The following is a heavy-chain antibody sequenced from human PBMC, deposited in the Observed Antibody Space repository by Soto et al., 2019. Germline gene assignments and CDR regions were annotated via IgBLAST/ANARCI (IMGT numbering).Heavy chain of an antibody. V-gene: IGHV3-74*01. Sequence: EVQLVESEGGLVQPGGSLRLSCAASGFTFSYYWMHWVRQAPGQGLVWVSRIHSDGSSTTYADSVKGRFTISRDNAKNTLYRQMTSLRAEDTAVYYCARGGRGAFDLWGQGTMVTVSS. CDR2: IHSDGSST. J-gene: IGHJ3*01. CDR3: ARGGRGAFDL. D-gene: IGHD2-15*01. CDR1: GFTFSYYW.